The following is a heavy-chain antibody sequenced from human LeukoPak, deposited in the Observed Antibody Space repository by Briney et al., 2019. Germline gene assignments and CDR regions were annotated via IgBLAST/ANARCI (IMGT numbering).Heavy chain of an antibody. CDR2: IYYSGNT. V-gene: IGHV4-39*01. D-gene: IGHD5-24*01. CDR3: MRHEEEDGYNAKPFDF. Sequence: PSETLSLTCTVSGRSISNSNYYWGWVRQPPGKGLEWIGTIYYSGNTYYNPSLKSRVTISLDTSKNQFSLRLSSVTAADTAVYFCMRHEEEDGYNAKPFDFWGQEPWSPSPQ. CDR1: GRSISNSNYY. J-gene: IGHJ4*01.